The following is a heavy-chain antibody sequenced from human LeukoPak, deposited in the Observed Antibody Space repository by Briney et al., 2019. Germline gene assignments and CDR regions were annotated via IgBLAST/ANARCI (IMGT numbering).Heavy chain of an antibody. J-gene: IGHJ4*02. CDR1: GGSISSSSYY. CDR2: IYYSGST. V-gene: IGHV4-39*07. D-gene: IGHD1-26*01. Sequence: SEILSLTCTISGGSISSSSYYWGWIRQPPGKGLEWIGSIYYSGSTYYNPSLKSRVTISVDTSKNQFSLKLSSVTAADTAVYYCTLTESGSHYDDLDYWGQGTLVTVSS. CDR3: TLTESGSHYDDLDY.